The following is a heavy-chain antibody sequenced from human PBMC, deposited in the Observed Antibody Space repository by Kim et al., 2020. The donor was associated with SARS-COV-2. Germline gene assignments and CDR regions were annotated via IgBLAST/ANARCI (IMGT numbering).Heavy chain of an antibody. V-gene: IGHV1-69*01. J-gene: IGHJ6*02. D-gene: IGHD1-1*01. Sequence: KLQGRVTITADESTSTAYMELSSLRSEDTAVYYCAGHVIPQPYYYCGMDVWGQGTTVTVSS. CDR3: AGHVIPQPYYYCGMDV.